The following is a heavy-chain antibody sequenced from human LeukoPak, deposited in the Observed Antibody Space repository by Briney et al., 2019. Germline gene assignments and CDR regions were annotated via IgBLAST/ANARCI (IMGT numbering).Heavy chain of an antibody. CDR1: GGSISSFY. Sequence: SETLSLTCTVSGGSISSFYWSWIRQPPGKGLEWIGYIFYSGSTNYNPSLKSRITISVDTSKNQFSLRLNSVTAADTAVYYCARAAAGGRWFDPWGQGTLVTVSS. CDR3: ARAAAGGRWFDP. CDR2: IFYSGST. V-gene: IGHV4-59*01. D-gene: IGHD6-13*01. J-gene: IGHJ5*02.